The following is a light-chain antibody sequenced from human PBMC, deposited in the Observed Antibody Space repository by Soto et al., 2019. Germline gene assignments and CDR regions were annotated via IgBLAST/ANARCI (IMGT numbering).Light chain of an antibody. V-gene: IGKV3-20*01. CDR3: QQYGTSPLT. CDR1: QSLGSGY. J-gene: IGKJ4*01. CDR2: GAS. Sequence: ENVLTQSPGTLSLSPGERVTLSCRASQSLGSGYLAWYQHRPGQAPRLLIHGASRRATGIPDRFSGSGSGTDFTLTISSVEPEDYAVYYCQQYGTSPLTFGGGTKVEIK.